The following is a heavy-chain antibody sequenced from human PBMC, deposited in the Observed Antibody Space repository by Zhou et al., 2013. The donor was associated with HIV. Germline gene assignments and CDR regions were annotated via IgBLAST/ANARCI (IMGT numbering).Heavy chain of an antibody. V-gene: IGHV1-69*05. Sequence: QVQLVQSGAEVKKPGSSVKVSCKASGGTFSSYAISWVRQAPGQGLEWMGGITPILGTANYAQKFQGRVTITTDESTSTAYMELSSLRSDDTAVYYCARDEHDYYDSSGDAFDIWGQGTMVTVSS. CDR3: ARDEHDYYDSSGDAFDI. J-gene: IGHJ3*02. D-gene: IGHD3-22*01. CDR2: ITPILGTA. CDR1: GGTFSSYA.